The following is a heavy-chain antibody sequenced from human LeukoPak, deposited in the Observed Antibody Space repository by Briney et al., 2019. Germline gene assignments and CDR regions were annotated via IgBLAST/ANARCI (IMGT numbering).Heavy chain of an antibody. D-gene: IGHD3-22*01. CDR1: GCTFSRYA. CDR3: AVLYYYDVSGYSSWFDP. Sequence: SVQVSCKASGCTFSRYAIRWVRPAPGKGLEWMGRIIPIFGIEYYAQRFQGRVTIPADRSTSTAYMDLSSLRSEDTAVYYCAVLYYYDVSGYSSWFDPWGQGTLVTVSS. V-gene: IGHV1-69*04. CDR2: IIPIFGIE. J-gene: IGHJ5*02.